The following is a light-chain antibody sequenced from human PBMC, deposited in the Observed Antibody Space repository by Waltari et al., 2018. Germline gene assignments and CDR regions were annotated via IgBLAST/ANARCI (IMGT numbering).Light chain of an antibody. Sequence: QSVLTQPPSASGTPGQRVTISCSGSSSNIGSNTVNWYQQLPGTAPKLLIYSNNQRPSGGPDRFSGSKSGTSASRAISGLQSEDEADYYCAAWDDSLNVLFGTGTKVTVL. CDR2: SNN. CDR3: AAWDDSLNVL. CDR1: SSNIGSNT. V-gene: IGLV1-44*01. J-gene: IGLJ1*01.